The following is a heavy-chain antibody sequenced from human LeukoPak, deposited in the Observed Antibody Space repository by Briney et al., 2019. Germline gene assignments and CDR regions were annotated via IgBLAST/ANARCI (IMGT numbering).Heavy chain of an antibody. CDR1: GFTFSSYA. V-gene: IGHV3-23*01. D-gene: IGHD4-11*01. J-gene: IGHJ3*02. CDR2: IRGSGGST. Sequence: PGGSLRLSCAASGFTFSSYAMSWVRQAPGKGLEWVSAIRGSGGSTYYADSVRGRFTISRDNSKNPLYVHMNSLRAEDTAIYYCAKDLVDYGNDGPGAFHIWGQGAMLTVPS. CDR3: AKDLVDYGNDGPGAFHI.